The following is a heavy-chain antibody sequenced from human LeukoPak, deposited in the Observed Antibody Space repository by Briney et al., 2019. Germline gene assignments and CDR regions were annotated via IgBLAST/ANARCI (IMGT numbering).Heavy chain of an antibody. V-gene: IGHV1-2*02. CDR2: INPNSGDT. D-gene: IGHD2-2*01. CDR1: GYTFTGYY. CDR3: ARDSQTSCSSSSCHIDY. Sequence: ASVKVSCKASGYTFTGYYMHWVRQAPGQGLEWMGWINPNSGDTNYAQTFQGRVTMTRDTSISTAYMELSRLRSDDTAIYYCARDSQTSCSSSSCHIDYWGQGTLVTVSS. J-gene: IGHJ4*02.